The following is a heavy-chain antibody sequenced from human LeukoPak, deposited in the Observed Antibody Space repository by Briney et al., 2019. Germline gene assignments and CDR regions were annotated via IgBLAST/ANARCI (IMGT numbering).Heavy chain of an antibody. CDR3: ARVIEYSGRFDP. CDR2: IFYRGNT. Sequence: SETLSLTCIVSGVSISGGDYWSWIRQHPGKGLEWIGYIFYRGNTYYSPFLKSRVSMSIDTSKNQFSPMLSSVTAADTAVYYCARVIEYSGRFDPWGQGTLVTVSS. V-gene: IGHV4-31*03. J-gene: IGHJ5*02. CDR1: GVSISGGDY. D-gene: IGHD1-26*01.